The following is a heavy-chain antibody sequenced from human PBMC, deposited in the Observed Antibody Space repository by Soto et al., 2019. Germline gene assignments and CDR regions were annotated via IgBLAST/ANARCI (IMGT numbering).Heavy chain of an antibody. CDR1: GFTFSSYW. CDR3: ARGDYHDTSGPFSDAFDV. Sequence: GGSLRLSCAASGFTFSSYWMSWFRQAPGKGLEWVANIKPDGSQKWYGDSVKGRFTISRDNTKNSLYLQMNSLRVEDTAVYYCARGDYHDTSGPFSDAFDVWGQGTMVTVSS. J-gene: IGHJ3*01. CDR2: IKPDGSQK. V-gene: IGHV3-7*04. D-gene: IGHD3-22*01.